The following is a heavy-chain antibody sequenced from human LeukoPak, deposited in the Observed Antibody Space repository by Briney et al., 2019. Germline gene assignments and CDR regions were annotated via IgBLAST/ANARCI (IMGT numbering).Heavy chain of an antibody. CDR1: GFTFSTYG. CDR3: ARLIRYCSSTSCYTDYYYGMDV. V-gene: IGHV3-21*01. Sequence: GGSLRLSCAASGFTFSTYGMNWVRQAPGKGLEWVSSISSSSSYIYYADSVKGRFTISRDNAKNSLYLQMNSLRAEDTAVYYCARLIRYCSSTSCYTDYYYGMDVWGQGTTVTVSS. J-gene: IGHJ6*02. D-gene: IGHD2-2*02. CDR2: ISSSSSYI.